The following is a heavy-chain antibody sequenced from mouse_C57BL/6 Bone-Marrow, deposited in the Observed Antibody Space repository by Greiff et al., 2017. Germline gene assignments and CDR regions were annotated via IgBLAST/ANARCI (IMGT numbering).Heavy chain of an antibody. V-gene: IGHV5-16*01. Sequence: EVKVVESEGGLVQPGSSMKLSCTASGFTFSDYYMAWVRQVPEKGLEWVANINYDGSSTYYLDSLKSRFIISRDNAKNILYLQMSSLKSEDTATYDCARAASIYYGYGFAYWGQGTLVTVSA. CDR2: INYDGSST. J-gene: IGHJ3*01. CDR1: GFTFSDYY. D-gene: IGHD2-2*01. CDR3: ARAASIYYGYGFAY.